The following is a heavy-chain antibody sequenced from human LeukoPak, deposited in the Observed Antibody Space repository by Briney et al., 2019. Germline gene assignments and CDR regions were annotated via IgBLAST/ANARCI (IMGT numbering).Heavy chain of an antibody. V-gene: IGHV4-38-2*02. CDR1: GYSISSGYY. CDR2: IYHSGST. D-gene: IGHD2-15*01. J-gene: IGHJ6*02. CDR3: GRVRGYCSSGSCGRGV. Sequence: SETLSLTCTVSGYSISSGYYWGWIRQPPGKGLERIGSIYHSGSTYYNPSLKSRVTISIATSKTKLSLKVSCLTAADTAVYYCGRVRGYCSSGSCGRGVWGRGT.